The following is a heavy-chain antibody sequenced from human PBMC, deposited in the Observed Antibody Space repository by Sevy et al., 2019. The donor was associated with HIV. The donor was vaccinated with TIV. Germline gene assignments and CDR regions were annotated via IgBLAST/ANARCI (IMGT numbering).Heavy chain of an antibody. CDR1: GFIFSNFA. D-gene: IGHD1-26*01. V-gene: IGHV3-30*04. CDR3: ARGENNDEFFHH. J-gene: IGHJ1*01. CDR2: MSYDGSDK. Sequence: VGSLRLSCAASGFIFSNFAMHWVRQAPGKGLEWVAVMSYDGSDKYYADSVRGRFTVSRDNSRNILSLEMNSLRREDTAVYYCARGENNDEFFHHWGQGTLVTVSS.